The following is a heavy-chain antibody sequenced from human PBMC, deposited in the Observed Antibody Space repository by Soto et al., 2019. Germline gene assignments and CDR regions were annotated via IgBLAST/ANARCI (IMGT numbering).Heavy chain of an antibody. J-gene: IGHJ4*02. V-gene: IGHV3-23*01. Sequence: GGSLRLSCAASGFTFSSYAMSWVRQAPGKGLEWVSAISGSGGSTYYADSVKGRFTISRDNSKNTLYLQMNSLRAEDTAVYYCARPPPNLFGELFGYFEYWGQGTLVTVSS. CDR2: ISGSGGST. D-gene: IGHD3-10*01. CDR1: GFTFSSYA. CDR3: ARPPPNLFGELFGYFEY.